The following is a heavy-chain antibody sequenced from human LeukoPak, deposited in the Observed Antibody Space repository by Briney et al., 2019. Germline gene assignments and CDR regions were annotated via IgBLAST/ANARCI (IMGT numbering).Heavy chain of an antibody. D-gene: IGHD3-3*01. V-gene: IGHV1-18*01. J-gene: IGHJ6*03. CDR2: ISAYNGNT. CDR3: ARVVTIFGVVIAKNYYYMDV. CDR1: GYTFTSYG. Sequence: ASVKVPCKASGYTFTSYGISWVRQAPGQGLEWMGWISAYNGNTNYAQKLQGRVTMTTDTSTSTAYMELRSLRSDDTAVYYCARVVTIFGVVIAKNYYYMDVWGKGTTVTVSS.